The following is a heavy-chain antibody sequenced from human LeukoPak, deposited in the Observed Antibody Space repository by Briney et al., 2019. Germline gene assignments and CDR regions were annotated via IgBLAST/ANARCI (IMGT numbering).Heavy chain of an antibody. V-gene: IGHV5-51*01. D-gene: IGHD4-17*01. J-gene: IGHJ3*02. CDR2: IYPGDSDT. Sequence: GESLKISCKGSGYSFTSYWISWVRQMPGKGLEWMGIIYPGDSDTRYSPSFQGQVTISADKSISTAYLQWSSLKASDTAMYYCASYGDYTGDAFAIWGQGTMVTVSS. CDR3: ASYGDYTGDAFAI. CDR1: GYSFTSYW.